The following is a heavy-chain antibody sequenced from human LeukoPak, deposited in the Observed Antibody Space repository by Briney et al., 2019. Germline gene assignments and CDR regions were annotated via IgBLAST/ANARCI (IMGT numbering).Heavy chain of an antibody. D-gene: IGHD5-12*01. CDR1: GFTFSSYA. V-gene: IGHV3-23*01. J-gene: IGHJ4*02. CDR3: ATLGLRKPSSFDY. CDR2: ISGSGGST. Sequence: GGSPRLSCAASGFTFSSYAMSWVRQAPGKGLEWVSAISGSGGSTYYADSVKGRFTISRDNSKNTLYLQMNSLRAEDTAVYYCATLGLRKPSSFDYWGQGTLVTVSS.